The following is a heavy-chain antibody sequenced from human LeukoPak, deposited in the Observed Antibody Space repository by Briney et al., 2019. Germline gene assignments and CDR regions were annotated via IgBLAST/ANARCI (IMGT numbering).Heavy chain of an antibody. CDR2: ISGSGGST. J-gene: IGHJ6*02. V-gene: IGHV3-23*01. D-gene: IGHD3-10*01. CDR3: AKGLGWSYLYGMDV. Sequence: GGSLRLSCAASGFTFSSYAMSWVRQAPGKGLEWVSAISGSGGSTYYADSVRGRFTISRDNSKNTLYLQMNSLRAEDTAVYYCAKGLGWSYLYGMDVWGQGTTVTVSS. CDR1: GFTFSSYA.